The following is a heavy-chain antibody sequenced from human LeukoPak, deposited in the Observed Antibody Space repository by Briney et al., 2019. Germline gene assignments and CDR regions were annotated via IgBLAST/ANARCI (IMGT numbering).Heavy chain of an antibody. CDR1: GGSISSYY. D-gene: IGHD3-10*01. Sequence: PSETLSLTCTVSGGSISSYYWSWIRQPPGKGLEWIGYIYYSGSTNYNPSLKSRVTISVDTSKNQFSLKLSSVTAADTAVYYCASAHGSRSPLGAFDIWGQGTMVTVSS. CDR3: ASAHGSRSPLGAFDI. J-gene: IGHJ3*02. V-gene: IGHV4-59*01. CDR2: IYYSGST.